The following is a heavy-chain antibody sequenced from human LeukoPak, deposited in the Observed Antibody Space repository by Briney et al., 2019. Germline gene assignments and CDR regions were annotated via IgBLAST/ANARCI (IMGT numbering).Heavy chain of an antibody. Sequence: GGSLRLSCAASGLTFSSHDMHWVRQAPGKGLEWVAIISNDGSYKNYADSVKGRYTVSRDNSDNTLFLQMSSLRVEDTAIYYCTNRRYLDYWGQGTLVTVSS. V-gene: IGHV3-30*18. J-gene: IGHJ4*02. CDR2: ISNDGSYK. CDR3: TNRRYLDY. D-gene: IGHD3-9*01. CDR1: GLTFSSHD.